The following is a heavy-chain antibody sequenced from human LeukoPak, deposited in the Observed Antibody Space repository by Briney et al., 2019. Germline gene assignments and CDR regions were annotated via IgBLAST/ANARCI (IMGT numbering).Heavy chain of an antibody. Sequence: SETLSLTCSVDTVNHYHWNWVRQSAATGLEWIERVHTTSGNTFANPSLWGRVTVSIDTTKNEFLLQLTSMTAADTAVYHCARELRNIGEYYFDYWGQGVPVTVSS. CDR2: VHTTSGNT. CDR1: DTVNHYH. D-gene: IGHD1-14*01. J-gene: IGHJ4*02. CDR3: ARELRNIGEYYFDY. V-gene: IGHV4-4*07.